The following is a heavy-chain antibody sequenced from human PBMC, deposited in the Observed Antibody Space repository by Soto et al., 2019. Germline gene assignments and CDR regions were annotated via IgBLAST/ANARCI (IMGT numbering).Heavy chain of an antibody. CDR1: GDTFTSYY. CDR2: INPSSGYT. CDR3: ARAYYDFWSSYYSFDY. Sequence: ASVKVSCEASGDTFTSYYRNWVRQAPGQGLEWLGIINPSSGYTNYAQKFQGRVTMTRDTSISTAYMELSRLRSDDTAVYYCARAYYDFWSSYYSFDYWGQGTLVTVSS. V-gene: IGHV1-2*02. D-gene: IGHD3-3*01. J-gene: IGHJ4*02.